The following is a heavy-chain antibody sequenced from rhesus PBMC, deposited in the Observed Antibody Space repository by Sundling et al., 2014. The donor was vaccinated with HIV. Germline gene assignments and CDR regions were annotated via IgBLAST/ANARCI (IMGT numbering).Heavy chain of an antibody. D-gene: IGHD4-4*01. CDR2: ITMGGGT. J-gene: IGHJ4*01. V-gene: IGHV3-132*01. Sequence: VEQLVESGGGLAQPGASLRLSCAASEFTFANYDMHWVRQAPGKGLEWVAAITMGGGTFYPDSVKGRFTISRDSAKNSLYLQMNSLRAEDTAVYYCARGPPDGSYFDYWGQGVLVTVSS. CDR3: ARGPPDGSYFDY. CDR1: EFTFANYD.